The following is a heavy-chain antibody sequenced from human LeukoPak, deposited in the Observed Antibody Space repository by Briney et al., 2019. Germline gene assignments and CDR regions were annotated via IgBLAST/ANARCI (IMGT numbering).Heavy chain of an antibody. CDR3: ARGLTYYDFWSGYYNDDGYYFDY. J-gene: IGHJ4*02. CDR1: GYTFTSYG. CDR2: MNPNSGNT. Sequence: ASVKVSCKASGYTFTSYGISWVRQAPGQGLEWMGWMNPNSGNTGYAQKFQGRVTMTRNTSISTAYMELSSLRSEDTAVYYCARGLTYYDFWSGYYNDDGYYFDYWGQGTLVTVSS. V-gene: IGHV1-8*02. D-gene: IGHD3-3*01.